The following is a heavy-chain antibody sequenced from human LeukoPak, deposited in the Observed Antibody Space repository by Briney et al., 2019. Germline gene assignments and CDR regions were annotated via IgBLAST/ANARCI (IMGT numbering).Heavy chain of an antibody. CDR2: ISWDGGST. J-gene: IGHJ4*02. D-gene: IGHD6-13*01. V-gene: IGHV3-43*01. Sequence: TGGSLRLSCAASGFTFDDYTMHWVRQAPGKGLEWVSLISWDGGSTYYADSVKGRCTISRDNSKNTLYLQMNSLRAEDTAVYYCASSFRVYYWGQGTLVTVSS. CDR1: GFTFDDYT. CDR3: ASSFRVYY.